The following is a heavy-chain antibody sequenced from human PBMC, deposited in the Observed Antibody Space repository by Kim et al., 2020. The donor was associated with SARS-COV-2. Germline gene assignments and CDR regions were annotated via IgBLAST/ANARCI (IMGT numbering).Heavy chain of an antibody. CDR3: AARTIAAAGTGQWLVPVLEYFQH. V-gene: IGHV4-39*01. CDR1: GGSISSSSYY. Sequence: SETLSLTCTVSGGSISSSSYYWGWIRQPPGKGLEWIGSIYYSGSTYYNPSLKSRVTISVDTSKNQFSLKLSSVTAADTAVYYCAARTIAAAGTGQWLVPVLEYFQHWGQGTLVTVSS. J-gene: IGHJ1*01. CDR2: IYYSGST. D-gene: IGHD6-13*01.